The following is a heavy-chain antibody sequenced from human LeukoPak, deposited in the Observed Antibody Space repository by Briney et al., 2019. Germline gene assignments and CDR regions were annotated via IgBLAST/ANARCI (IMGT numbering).Heavy chain of an antibody. CDR1: GGSISSGDYY. D-gene: IGHD2-15*01. CDR3: ARDCITGHCSGGSCWSWFDP. CDR2: IYYSGST. V-gene: IGHV4-30-4*01. Sequence: SETLSLTCTVSGGSISSGDYYWSWIRQPPGKGLEWIGYIYYSGSTYYNPSLKSRVTISVDTSKNQFSLKLSSVTAADTAVYYCARDCITGHCSGGSCWSWFDPWGQGTLVTVSS. J-gene: IGHJ5*02.